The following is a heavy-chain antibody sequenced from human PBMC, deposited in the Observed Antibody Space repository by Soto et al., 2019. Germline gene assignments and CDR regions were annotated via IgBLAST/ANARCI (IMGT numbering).Heavy chain of an antibody. CDR1: GFTFSSYS. V-gene: IGHV3-48*02. J-gene: IGHJ3*02. Sequence: PGGSLRLSCAGSGFTFSSYSMNWVRQAPGKGLDWVLFISSSSSTIYYADSVKGRFTISRDNAKNSLYLQMNSLRDEDTAVYYCARYSSGYIDAFDIWGQGTMVTVSS. CDR2: ISSSSSTI. D-gene: IGHD3-22*01. CDR3: ARYSSGYIDAFDI.